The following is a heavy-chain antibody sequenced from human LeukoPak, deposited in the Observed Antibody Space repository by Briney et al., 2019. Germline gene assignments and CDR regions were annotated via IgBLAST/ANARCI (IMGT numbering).Heavy chain of an antibody. D-gene: IGHD4-17*01. CDR3: ASGDSVTTSPPYYYAMDV. V-gene: IGHV3-30-3*01. CDR1: GFTFSTYI. J-gene: IGHJ6*02. Sequence: PGGSLRLSCAASGFTFSTYIMHWVRQAPGKGLDWVAVISVDGNTKYYADSVKGRFTISRDNSKNTLYVQMNSLRTEDTAVYYCASGDSVTTSPPYYYAMDVWGRGTTVTVSS. CDR2: ISVDGNTK.